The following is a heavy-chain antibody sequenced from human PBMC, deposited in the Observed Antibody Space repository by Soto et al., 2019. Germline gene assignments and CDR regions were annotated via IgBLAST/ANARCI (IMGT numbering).Heavy chain of an antibody. Sequence: PSETLSLTCTVSGGSISSYYWSWIRQPPGKGLEWIGYIYYSGSTNYNPSLKSRVTISVDTSKNQFSLKLSSVTAADTAVYYCARETQEMATIDYWGQGTLVTVSS. CDR1: GGSISSYY. J-gene: IGHJ4*02. CDR2: IYYSGST. V-gene: IGHV4-59*01. CDR3: ARETQEMATIDY. D-gene: IGHD5-12*01.